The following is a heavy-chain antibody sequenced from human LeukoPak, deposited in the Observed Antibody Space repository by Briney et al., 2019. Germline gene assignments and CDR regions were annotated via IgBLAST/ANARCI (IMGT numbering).Heavy chain of an antibody. Sequence: PGESLRLSCAASGFTVSSNYMSWVRQAPGKGLEWVSVIYSGDSTYYADSVKGRFTISRDNSKNTLYLQMNSLRAEDTAVYYCARDGPSSGFDYWGQGTLVTVSS. D-gene: IGHD6-19*01. CDR2: IYSGDST. J-gene: IGHJ4*02. CDR1: GFTVSSNY. V-gene: IGHV3-53*01. CDR3: ARDGPSSGFDY.